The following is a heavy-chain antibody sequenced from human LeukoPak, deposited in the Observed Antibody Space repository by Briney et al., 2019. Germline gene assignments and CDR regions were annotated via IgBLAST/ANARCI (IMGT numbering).Heavy chain of an antibody. CDR1: GFTFSSYA. J-gene: IGHJ4*02. D-gene: IGHD6-6*01. V-gene: IGHV3-23*01. CDR3: AKDRASSSADFDY. Sequence: GGSLRLSCEAPGFTFSSYAMNWVRQAPGKGLEWVSTLSGSGSATYYADSVKGRFTISRDTSKNTLWLQMNGLRAEDTAVYYCAKDRASSSADFDYWGQGTLVTVSS. CDR2: LSGSGSAT.